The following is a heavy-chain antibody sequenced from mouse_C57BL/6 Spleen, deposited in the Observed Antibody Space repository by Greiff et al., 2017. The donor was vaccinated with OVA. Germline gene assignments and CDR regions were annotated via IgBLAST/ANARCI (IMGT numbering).Heavy chain of an antibody. CDR2: FYPGSGSI. V-gene: IGHV1-62-2*01. CDR1: GYTFTEYP. J-gene: IGHJ4*01. D-gene: IGHD2-4*01. CDR3: ARHEGGYDYLYYAMDY. Sequence: QVQLQQSGAELVKPGASVKLSCKASGYTFTEYPIHWVKQRSGQGLAWIGWFYPGSGSIKYNEKFKDKATLTADKSSSTVYMELSRLTSEDSAVYFCARHEGGYDYLYYAMDYWGQGTSVTVSS.